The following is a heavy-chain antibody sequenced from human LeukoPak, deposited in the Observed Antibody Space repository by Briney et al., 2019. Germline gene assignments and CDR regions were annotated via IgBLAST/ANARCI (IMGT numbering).Heavy chain of an antibody. CDR3: ARDRVYFYESSDYFSPTYYYYGMDV. CDR2: ISSSSSYI. Sequence: GGSLRLSCAASGFTFSSYSMNWVRQAPGKGLEWVSSISSSSSYIYYADSMKGRFTISRENAKNSLYLQMNSLRAEDTAVYYCARDRVYFYESSDYFSPTYYYYGMDVWGQGTTVTVSS. D-gene: IGHD3-22*01. J-gene: IGHJ6*02. CDR1: GFTFSSYS. V-gene: IGHV3-21*04.